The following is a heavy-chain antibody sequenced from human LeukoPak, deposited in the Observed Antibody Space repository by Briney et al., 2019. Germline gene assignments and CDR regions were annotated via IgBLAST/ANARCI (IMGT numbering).Heavy chain of an antibody. CDR2: IGTADDT. V-gene: IGHV3-13*01. CDR3: ARGQLLSL. Sequence: GGSLRLSCVASGFPFSSYDMQWVRHVTGKGLEWVSGIGTADDTYYPGSVKGRFTISRENAKNSLYLQMNDLRAGDTAVYYCARGQLLSLWGQGTLVTVSS. D-gene: IGHD2-2*01. J-gene: IGHJ4*02. CDR1: GFPFSSYD.